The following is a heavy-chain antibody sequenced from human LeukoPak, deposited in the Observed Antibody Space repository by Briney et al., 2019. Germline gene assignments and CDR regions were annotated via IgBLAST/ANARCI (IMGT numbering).Heavy chain of an antibody. Sequence: GGSLRLSCAASGFTFSNYWMNWLRQAPGKGLEWVANIKQDGSETYYVDSVKGRFTISRDNAKNSPYLQMNGLRAEDAGVYYCAKEGAYPIITYDSWGQGTLVTVSS. V-gene: IGHV3-7*01. CDR2: IKQDGSET. J-gene: IGHJ5*01. D-gene: IGHD1-14*01. CDR3: AKEGAYPIITYDS. CDR1: GFTFSNYW.